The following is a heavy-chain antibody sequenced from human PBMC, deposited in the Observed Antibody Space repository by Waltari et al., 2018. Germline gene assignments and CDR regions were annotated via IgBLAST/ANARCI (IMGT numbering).Heavy chain of an antibody. Sequence: WGSWGRQSPEKGREWIGQVYHSGKTHYNPSLQSRVTISVDKPKNQFSLNLNSVTAADTAVYYCAGDRAIGLFFDYWGRGTLVTVSS. CDR3: AGDRAIGLFFDY. J-gene: IGHJ4*02. D-gene: IGHD2-2*01. CDR1: W. V-gene: IGHV4-4*02. CDR2: VYHSGKT.